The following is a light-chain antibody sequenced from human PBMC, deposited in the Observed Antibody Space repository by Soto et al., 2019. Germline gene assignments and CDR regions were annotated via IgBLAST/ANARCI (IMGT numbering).Light chain of an antibody. Sequence: QSVLTQPPSASGTPGQRVTISCSGSSSNIGSNYVYWYQQLLGTAPKLLIYRNNQRPSGVPDRFSGSKSGTSASLAISGLRSEDEADYYCAAWDDSLSAWVFGGGTKVTVL. CDR2: RNN. CDR3: AAWDDSLSAWV. J-gene: IGLJ3*02. V-gene: IGLV1-47*01. CDR1: SSNIGSNY.